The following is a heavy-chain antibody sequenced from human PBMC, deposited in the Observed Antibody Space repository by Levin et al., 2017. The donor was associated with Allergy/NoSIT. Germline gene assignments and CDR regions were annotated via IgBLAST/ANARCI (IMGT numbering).Heavy chain of an antibody. CDR1: GGSFIGYY. CDR3: ARLGGTAYDY. CDR2: INHDGST. D-gene: IGHD3-16*01. J-gene: IGHJ4*02. Sequence: SETLSLTCTVYGGSFIGYYWSWIRQPPGKGLEWIGEINHDGSTNCNPSLKSRVTISVDTSKKQFSLKLNSVTAADTAVYYCARLGGTAYDYWGQGSLVTVSS. V-gene: IGHV4-34*01.